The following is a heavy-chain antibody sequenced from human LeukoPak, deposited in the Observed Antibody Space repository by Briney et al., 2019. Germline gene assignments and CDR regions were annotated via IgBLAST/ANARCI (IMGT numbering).Heavy chain of an antibody. V-gene: IGHV3-53*01. CDR3: ARCYYDGSGFYYYFDY. D-gene: IGHD3-22*01. Sequence: GGSLRLSCAASGFTFSIFAMSWVRQARGKGLEWVSVIYSGGNTYYTDSVKGRFTISRDNPKNTVFLQMGSLRGEDTAVYYCARCYYDGSGFYYYFDYWGQGTLVTVSS. CDR1: GFTFSIFA. CDR2: IYSGGNT. J-gene: IGHJ4*02.